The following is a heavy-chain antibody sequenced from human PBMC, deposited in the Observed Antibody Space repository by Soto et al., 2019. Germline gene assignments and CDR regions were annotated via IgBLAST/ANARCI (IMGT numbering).Heavy chain of an antibody. CDR1: GFTFSSYS. CDR3: ARDPYYYYDSSGYPGY. J-gene: IGHJ4*02. CDR2: ISSSSSYI. D-gene: IGHD3-22*01. V-gene: IGHV3-21*01. Sequence: GGSLRLSCAASGFTFSSYSMNWVRQAPGKGLEWVSSISSSSSYIYYADSVKGRFTISRDNAKNSLYLQMNSLRAEDTAVYYCARDPYYYYDSSGYPGYWGQGTLVTVSS.